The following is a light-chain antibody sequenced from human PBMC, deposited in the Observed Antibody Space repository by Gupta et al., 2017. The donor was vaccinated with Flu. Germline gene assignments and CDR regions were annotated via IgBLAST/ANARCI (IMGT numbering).Light chain of an antibody. CDR3: NSRDSRGKHVV. CDR2: SKN. J-gene: IGLJ3*02. CDR1: SLRSNY. V-gene: IGLV3-19*01. Sequence: ITCQGDSLRSNYAAWYQQKPGQAPLLVFSSKNNRPSGISDRFSASSSGNTASLTITGAQAEDEADYYCNSRDSRGKHVVFGGGTKLIVL.